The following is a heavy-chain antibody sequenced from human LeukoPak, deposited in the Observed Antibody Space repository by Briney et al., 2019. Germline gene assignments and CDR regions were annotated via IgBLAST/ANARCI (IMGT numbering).Heavy chain of an antibody. J-gene: IGHJ4*02. CDR2: IRSKANSYAT. CDR3: TIWVYGDYTSLDLDY. V-gene: IGHV3-73*01. Sequence: GGSLKLSCAASGFTFSGSAMHWVRQASGKGLEWVGRIRSKANSYATAYAASVKGRFTISRDDSKNTAYLQMNSLKTEDTAVHYCTIWVYGDYTSLDLDYWGQGTLVTVSS. CDR1: GFTFSGSA. D-gene: IGHD4-17*01.